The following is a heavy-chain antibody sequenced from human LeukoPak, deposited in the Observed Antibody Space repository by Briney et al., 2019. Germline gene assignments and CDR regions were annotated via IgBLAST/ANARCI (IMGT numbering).Heavy chain of an antibody. V-gene: IGHV4-39*07. J-gene: IGHJ5*02. Sequence: PSETLSLTCTVSGGSISSSSYYWSWIRQPPGKGLGWIGEINHSGSTNYDPSLKSRVTISVDTSKNQFSLKLSSVTAADTAVYYCARGRRPRGYGSGSYYTNWFDPWGQGTLVTVSS. CDR3: ARGRRPRGYGSGSYYTNWFDP. D-gene: IGHD3-10*01. CDR2: INHSGST. CDR1: GGSISSSSYY.